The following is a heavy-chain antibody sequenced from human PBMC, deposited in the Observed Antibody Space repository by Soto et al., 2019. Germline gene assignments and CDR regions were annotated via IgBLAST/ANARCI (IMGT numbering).Heavy chain of an antibody. J-gene: IGHJ5*02. CDR1: GYIFTKYG. CDR3: ARLQFGGDRMLNSFDP. D-gene: IGHD2-21*02. Sequence: QVQVVQSGPELKKPGASVKVSCKAQGYIFTKYGIGWVRQAPGHGLEWLGLINVYSGDRKVAQKFQDRGSLTTDTAPDTAYMELRSLRSGDTAVYYCARLQFGGDRMLNSFDPWGQGTLVTVSS. CDR2: INVYSGDR. V-gene: IGHV1-18*01.